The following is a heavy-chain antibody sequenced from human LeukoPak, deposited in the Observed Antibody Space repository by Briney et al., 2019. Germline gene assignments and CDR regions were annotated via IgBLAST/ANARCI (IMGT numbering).Heavy chain of an antibody. Sequence: GGSLRLSCAASGFTFSSYAMSWVRQAPGKGLEWVSYFSSSGGGTFYAGSVKGRFTISRDNSKNTLYLQMNSLRADDTTVYYCAKAVGHIDYWGQGTLVTVSS. J-gene: IGHJ4*02. V-gene: IGHV3-23*01. CDR2: FSSSGGGT. CDR1: GFTFSSYA. CDR3: AKAVGHIDY.